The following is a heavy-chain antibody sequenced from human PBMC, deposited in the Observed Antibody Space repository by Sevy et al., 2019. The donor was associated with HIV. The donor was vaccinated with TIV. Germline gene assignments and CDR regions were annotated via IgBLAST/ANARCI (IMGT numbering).Heavy chain of an antibody. D-gene: IGHD3-9*01. V-gene: IGHV1-46*01. Sequence: ASVKVSCKASGYTFTSDYMHWVRQAPGQGLEWMGIINPIDSTTSYAQKFQGRVTMTRDTSTTTVYMELSSLRSEDTAVYYCVRDSDNYDILTGYYPFDYWGQGTLVTVSS. CDR1: GYTFTSDY. CDR3: VRDSDNYDILTGYYPFDY. J-gene: IGHJ4*02. CDR2: INPIDSTT.